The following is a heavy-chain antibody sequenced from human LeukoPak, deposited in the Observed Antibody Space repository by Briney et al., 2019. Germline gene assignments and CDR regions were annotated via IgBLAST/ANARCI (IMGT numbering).Heavy chain of an antibody. V-gene: IGHV3-21*01. D-gene: IGHD2-15*01. CDR2: ISSSSSYI. Sequence: GGSLRLSCAASGXTFSSYSMNWVRQAPGKGLEWVSSISSSSSYIYYADSVKGRFTISRDNAKNSLYLQMNSLRAEDTAVYYCARDGVVVVVAATRMDYWGQGTLVTVSS. J-gene: IGHJ4*02. CDR1: GXTFSSYS. CDR3: ARDGVVVVVAATRMDY.